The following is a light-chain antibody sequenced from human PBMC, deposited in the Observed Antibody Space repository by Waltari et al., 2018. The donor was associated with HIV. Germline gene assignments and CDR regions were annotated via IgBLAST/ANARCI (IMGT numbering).Light chain of an antibody. Sequence: QSVMTQPPSASGTPGQRVTISCSGSSPNIGRNYVNWYQQLPGTTPKLLIYRNNQRPSGVPDRFSGSKSGTSASLAISGLRSEDEADYYCAAWDDSLSGSWVFGGGTQVTVL. J-gene: IGLJ3*02. CDR3: AAWDDSLSGSWV. CDR2: RNN. CDR1: SPNIGRNY. V-gene: IGLV1-47*01.